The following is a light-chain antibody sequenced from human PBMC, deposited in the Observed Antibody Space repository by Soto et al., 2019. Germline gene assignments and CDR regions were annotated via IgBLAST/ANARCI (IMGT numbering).Light chain of an antibody. CDR1: SSNIGSNT. J-gene: IGLJ2*01. CDR3: AAWDDSLNGHVV. V-gene: IGLV1-44*01. Sequence: QSVLTQPPSASGTPGQRVTISCSGSSSNIGSNTVNWYQQLPGTAPKLLIYSNNQRPSGDPDRFYGSKSGTSASQAIKGHQAGDEADYYCAAWDDSLNGHVVFGGGTKLTVL. CDR2: SNN.